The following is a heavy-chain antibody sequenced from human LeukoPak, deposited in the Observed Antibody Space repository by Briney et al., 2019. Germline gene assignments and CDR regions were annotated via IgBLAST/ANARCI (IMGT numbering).Heavy chain of an antibody. J-gene: IGHJ5*02. V-gene: IGHV3-7*01. CDR2: IKQGGSDK. CDR3: ARDPFDL. Sequence: GGSLRLSCEASGFTLSNYWMTWVRQAPGKGLEWVATIKQGGSDKFYVDSVKCRFTISGDNAKNSLFLEMNSLRVEDTAVYYCARDPFDLWGQGTRVTVSS. CDR1: GFTLSNYW.